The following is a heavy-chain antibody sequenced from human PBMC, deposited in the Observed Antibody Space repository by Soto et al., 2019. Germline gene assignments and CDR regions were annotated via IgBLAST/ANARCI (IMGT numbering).Heavy chain of an antibody. V-gene: IGHV3-21*01. CDR1: GFTFSSYS. J-gene: IGHJ4*02. CDR3: ARGLSSSEIPTLDY. Sequence: GGSLRLSCAASGFTFSSYSMNWVRQAPGKGLEWVSSISSSSSYIYYADSVKGRFTISRDNAKNSLYLQMNSLRAEDTAVYYCARGLSSSEIPTLDYWGQGTLVTVSS. CDR2: ISSSSSYI. D-gene: IGHD6-13*01.